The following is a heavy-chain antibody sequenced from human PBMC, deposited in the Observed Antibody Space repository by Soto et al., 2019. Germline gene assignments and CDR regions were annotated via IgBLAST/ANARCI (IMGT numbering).Heavy chain of an antibody. CDR3: VRSFDY. Sequence: EVQLVESGGGLIQPGGSLRLSCAASGFNFNSYWMHWVRQAPGKGLVWVSRIKSDGSFTNYAESVKGRFTISRDNAKNMVYLQMNSLRAEDTAMYYCVRSFDYWGQGTLVTVSS. CDR2: IKSDGSFT. J-gene: IGHJ4*02. V-gene: IGHV3-74*01. CDR1: GFNFNSYW.